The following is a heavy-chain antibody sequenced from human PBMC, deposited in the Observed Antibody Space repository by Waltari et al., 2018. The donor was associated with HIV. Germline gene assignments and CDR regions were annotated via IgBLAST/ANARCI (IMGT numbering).Heavy chain of an antibody. V-gene: IGHV3-30*04. CDR2: VSYDGNTK. D-gene: IGHD6-19*01. CDR3: ASPHSSGWSLPFDY. Sequence: QVQLVESGGGVVQPGRSLRLSCAASGFTFSTYTMHWVHQAPGKGLEWVSVVSYDGNTKYYADSVKGRFTISRDNSKNTLYLQMNNLRDDDTAVYYCASPHSSGWSLPFDYWGQGTPVTVSS. J-gene: IGHJ4*02. CDR1: GFTFSTYT.